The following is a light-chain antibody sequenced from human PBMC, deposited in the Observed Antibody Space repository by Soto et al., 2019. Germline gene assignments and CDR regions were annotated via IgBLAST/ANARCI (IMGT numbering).Light chain of an antibody. J-gene: IGLJ2*01. CDR1: SSDVGGYNY. V-gene: IGLV2-14*01. Sequence: QSVLTQPASVSGSPGQSITISCTGSSSDVGGYNYVSWYQQFTGKAPKLIIYEVTNRPSGVSNRFSASKSGNTASLTISGLQAEDEAYYYCSSYTRINTEIFGGGTKVTVL. CDR3: SSYTRINTEI. CDR2: EVT.